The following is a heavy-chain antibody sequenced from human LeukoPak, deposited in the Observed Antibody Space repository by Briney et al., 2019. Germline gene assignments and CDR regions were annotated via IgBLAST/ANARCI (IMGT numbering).Heavy chain of an antibody. Sequence: GGSLILSCAASGFTFSSYGMHWVRQAPGKGLEWVAVISYDGSNKYYADSVKGRFTISRDNSKNTLYLQMNSLRAEDTAVYYCAKDLRTTGRRNAFDIWGQGTMVTVSS. CDR2: ISYDGSNK. V-gene: IGHV3-30*18. CDR3: AKDLRTTGRRNAFDI. D-gene: IGHD1-7*01. CDR1: GFTFSSYG. J-gene: IGHJ3*02.